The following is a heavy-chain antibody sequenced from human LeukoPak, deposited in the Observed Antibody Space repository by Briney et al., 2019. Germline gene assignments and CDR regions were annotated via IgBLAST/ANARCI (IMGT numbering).Heavy chain of an antibody. CDR3: ARDLVDYGDY. V-gene: IGHV3-30-3*01. J-gene: IGHJ4*02. Sequence: PGRSLRLSCAASGFTFSSYAMHWVRQAPGKGLEWVAVISYDGSNKYYADSVKGRFTISRDNSKNTLYLQMNSLRAEDTAVYYCARDLVDYGDYWGQGTLVTVSS. CDR2: ISYDGSNK. CDR1: GFTFSSYA.